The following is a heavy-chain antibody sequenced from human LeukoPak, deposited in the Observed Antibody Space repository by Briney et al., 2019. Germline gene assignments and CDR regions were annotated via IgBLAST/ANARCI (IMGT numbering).Heavy chain of an antibody. CDR2: IHPSGST. CDR1: GGSFSGYY. Sequence: SETLSLTCAVYGGSFSGYYLSWIRQPPGKGLEWVGEIHPSGSTNYNPSLKSRVTISIDTSKNQFSLKLNSVTAADTAVYFCARGIDAYKGGNHWGQGTLVTVSS. V-gene: IGHV4-34*01. CDR3: ARGIDAYKGGNH. J-gene: IGHJ5*02. D-gene: IGHD5-24*01.